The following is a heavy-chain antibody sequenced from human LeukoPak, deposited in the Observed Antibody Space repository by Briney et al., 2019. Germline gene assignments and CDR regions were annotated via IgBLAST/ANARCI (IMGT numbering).Heavy chain of an antibody. J-gene: IGHJ4*02. CDR3: ARGEQYGSGTVQFDY. Sequence: PSETLSLTCSVSGGSISSSNWWSWVRQPPGKGLEWIGEIYQSGSTNYNPTLKSRVTMSVDESRNQFSLSLTSVTAADTAVYYCARGEQYGSGTVQFDYWGQGTLVTVSS. D-gene: IGHD3-10*01. CDR2: IYQSGST. V-gene: IGHV4-4*02. CDR1: GGSISSSNW.